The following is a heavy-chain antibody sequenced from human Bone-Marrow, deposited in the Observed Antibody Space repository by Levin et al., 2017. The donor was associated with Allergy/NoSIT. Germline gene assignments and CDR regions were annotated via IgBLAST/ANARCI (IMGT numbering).Heavy chain of an antibody. V-gene: IGHV3-30*04. J-gene: IGHJ4*02. CDR1: GFTFSSYA. Sequence: GGSLRLSCAASGFTFSSYAMHWVRQAPGKGLEWVAVISYDGSNKYYADSVKGRFTISRDNSKNTLYLQMNSLRAEDTAVYYCASALDSSGYYIFDYWGQGTLVTVSS. CDR3: ASALDSSGYYIFDY. CDR2: ISYDGSNK. D-gene: IGHD3-22*01.